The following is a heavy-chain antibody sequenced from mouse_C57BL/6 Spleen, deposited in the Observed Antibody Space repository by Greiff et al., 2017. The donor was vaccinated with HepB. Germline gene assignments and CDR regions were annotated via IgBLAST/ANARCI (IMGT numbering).Heavy chain of an antibody. D-gene: IGHD1-1*01. CDR1: GYTFTSYW. V-gene: IGHV1-52*01. Sequence: QVQLKQPGAELVRPGSSVKLSCKASGYTFTSYWMHWVKQRPIQGLEWIGNIDPSDSETHYNQKFKDKATLTVDKSSSTAYMQLSSLTSEDSAVYYCASGSSPYYYAMDYWGQGTSVTVSS. CDR3: ASGSSPYYYAMDY. CDR2: IDPSDSET. J-gene: IGHJ4*01.